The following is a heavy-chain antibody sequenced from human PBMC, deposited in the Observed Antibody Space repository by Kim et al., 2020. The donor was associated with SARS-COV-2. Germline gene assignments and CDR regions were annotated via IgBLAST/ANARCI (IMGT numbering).Heavy chain of an antibody. D-gene: IGHD1-26*01. V-gene: IGHV4-59*01. CDR1: GGSISSYY. CDR3: ARVPPSWRVSWDHYYGMDV. CDR2: IYYSGST. Sequence: SETLSLTCTVSGGSISSYYWSWIRQPPGKGLEWIGYIYYSGSTNYNPSLKSRVTISVDTSKNQFSLKLSSVTAADTAVYYCARVPPSWRVSWDHYYGMDVWGQGTTVTVSS. J-gene: IGHJ6*02.